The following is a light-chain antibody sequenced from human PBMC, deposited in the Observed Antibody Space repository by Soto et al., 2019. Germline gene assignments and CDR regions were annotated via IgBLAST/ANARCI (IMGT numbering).Light chain of an antibody. CDR3: QQFGTSPLVT. CDR1: HSVNTKY. Sequence: ELVLTQSPCTLSLSPGERATLSFRASHSVNTKYLAWYQQKPGQARRLLIYGVYSRATGIPDRFSGSGSGTDFILTISRVEPEDFAVYYCQQFGTSPLVTFGPGTKVDIK. CDR2: GVY. V-gene: IGKV3-20*01. J-gene: IGKJ3*01.